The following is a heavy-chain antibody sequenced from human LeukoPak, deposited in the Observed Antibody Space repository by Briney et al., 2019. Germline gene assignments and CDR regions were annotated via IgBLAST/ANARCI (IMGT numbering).Heavy chain of an antibody. D-gene: IGHD5-18*01. Sequence: ASVKDSCKASGYTFTSYGISWVRQAPGQGLEWMGWISAYNGNKNYAQKLQGRVTMTTDTSTSTAYMELRSLRSDDTAVYDCARGGYRYGSDYGMDVWGQGTTVTVSS. CDR3: ARGGYRYGSDYGMDV. J-gene: IGHJ6*02. CDR2: ISAYNGNK. CDR1: GYTFTSYG. V-gene: IGHV1-18*01.